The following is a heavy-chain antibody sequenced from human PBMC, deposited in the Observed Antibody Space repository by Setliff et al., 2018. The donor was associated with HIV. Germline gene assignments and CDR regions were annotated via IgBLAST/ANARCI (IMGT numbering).Heavy chain of an antibody. V-gene: IGHV3-30*02. CDR3: AKDVKFFPVPDRGGYIDY. D-gene: IGHD5-12*01. CDR1: GLTFNSYG. J-gene: IGHJ4*02. CDR2: IWYDESHK. Sequence: GGSLRLSCAGYGLTFNSYGMHWVRQAPGKGLEWLALIWYDESHKYYANSVKGRFTVSRDNSKTTVYLQMNSLRAEDTAVYYCAKDVKFFPVPDRGGYIDYWGQGTLVTVSS.